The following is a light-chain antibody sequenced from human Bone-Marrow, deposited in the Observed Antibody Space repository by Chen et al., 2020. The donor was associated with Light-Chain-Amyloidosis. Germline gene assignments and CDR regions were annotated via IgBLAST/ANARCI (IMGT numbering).Light chain of an antibody. V-gene: IGLV6-57*01. Sequence: NFMLTQPHSVSESPGKTVIISCTRSSGSIATNSVQRYQQRPGSSPTTVIYEDDQRPSGVPDRFSGSIDRSSNSASLTISGLKTEDEADYYCQSYQGSSQGVFGGGTKLTVL. CDR1: SGSIATNS. CDR3: QSYQGSSQGV. J-gene: IGLJ3*02. CDR2: EDD.